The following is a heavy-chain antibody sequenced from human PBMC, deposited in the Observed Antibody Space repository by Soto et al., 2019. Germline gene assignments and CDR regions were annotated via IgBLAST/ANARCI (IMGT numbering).Heavy chain of an antibody. CDR3: ARDGPRVALRFLEWLMFEGFDI. CDR1: GYTFTSYC. J-gene: IGHJ3*02. D-gene: IGHD3-3*01. CDR2: ISAYNGNT. Sequence: QVQLVQSGAEVKKPGASVKVSCKASGYTFTSYCISWVRQAPGQVLEWMGWISAYNGNTNYAQKLQGRVTMTTDTSTRIAYMELRSLRSDDTDVYYCARDGPRVALRFLEWLMFEGFDIWGQGTMVTVSS. V-gene: IGHV1-18*01.